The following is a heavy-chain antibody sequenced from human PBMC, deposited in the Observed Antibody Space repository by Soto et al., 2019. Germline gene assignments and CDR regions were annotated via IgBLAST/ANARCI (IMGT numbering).Heavy chain of an antibody. CDR2: IYYTGST. CDR3: AREPSGIHDAFDI. D-gene: IGHD3-10*01. V-gene: IGHV4-59*12. J-gene: IGHJ3*02. CDR1: GVSISSDY. Sequence: SETLSLTCTVSGVSISSDYWSWIRQPPGKGLECIGYIYYTGSTNYNPSLKSRVSISVDTSKNQFSLKLSSVTAADTAVYYCAREPSGIHDAFDICGQGTMVT.